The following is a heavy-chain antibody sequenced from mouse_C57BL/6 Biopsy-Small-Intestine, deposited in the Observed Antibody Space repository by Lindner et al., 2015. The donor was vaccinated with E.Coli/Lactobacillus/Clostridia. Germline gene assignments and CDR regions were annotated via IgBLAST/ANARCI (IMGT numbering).Heavy chain of an antibody. Sequence: VQLQESGPELVKPGASVKISCKASGYSFTGYYMNWVKQSPEKSLEWIGEINPSTDDTTYNQKFKAKATLTADKSSSTAYMQLKSLTSEDSAVLYCARSYYDYLDYWGQGTTLTVSS. CDR2: INPSTDDT. J-gene: IGHJ2*01. CDR3: ARSYYDYLDY. V-gene: IGHV1-42*01. CDR1: GYSFTGYY. D-gene: IGHD2-4*01.